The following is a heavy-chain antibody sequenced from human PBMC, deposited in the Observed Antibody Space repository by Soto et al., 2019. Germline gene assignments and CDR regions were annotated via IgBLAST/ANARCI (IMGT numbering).Heavy chain of an antibody. J-gene: IGHJ4*03. V-gene: IGHV3-13*01. D-gene: IGHD3-22*01. CDR3: ARAYYVSSGYPVGSTDV. CDR2: IGTDSDT. Sequence: GGSLRLSCAASGFTFTRYDMHWVRLTAGKGLEWVSSIGTDSDTWHVDSVKGRLTISREDNKNSAQLLLKSIGAEDKAVYYCARAYYVSSGYPVGSTDVWGQGTLVTVSS. CDR1: GFTFTRYD.